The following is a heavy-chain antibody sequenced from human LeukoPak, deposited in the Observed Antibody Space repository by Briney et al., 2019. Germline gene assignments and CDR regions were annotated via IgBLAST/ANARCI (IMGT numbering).Heavy chain of an antibody. CDR2: MRSRRGIR. J-gene: IGHJ6*02. V-gene: IGHV3-11*01. CDR1: GFNFSDYY. D-gene: IGHD6-19*01. CDR3: AGGLLQAQGCLQWLGTVSSMDL. Sequence: GGSLRLSCVASGFNFSDYYMNWIRQSPGKGLEWISYMRSRRGIRYYADSVKGRFIISRDNARNSLYLQMNSLRVDDTAVYYCAGGLLQAQGCLQWLGTVSSMDLWGPGTPVPVSS.